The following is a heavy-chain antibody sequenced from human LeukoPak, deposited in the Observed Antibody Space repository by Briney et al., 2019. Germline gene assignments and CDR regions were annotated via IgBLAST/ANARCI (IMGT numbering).Heavy chain of an antibody. Sequence: SETLSLTCTVSGGSISSYYWSWIRQPPGKGLEWIGYIYYSGSTNYNPSLKSRVTISVNTSKNQFSLKLSSVTAADTAVYYCARSPWLYGSGSYQNDYWGQGTLVTVSS. V-gene: IGHV4-59*08. CDR1: GGSISSYY. CDR2: IYYSGST. CDR3: ARSPWLYGSGSYQNDY. D-gene: IGHD3-10*01. J-gene: IGHJ4*02.